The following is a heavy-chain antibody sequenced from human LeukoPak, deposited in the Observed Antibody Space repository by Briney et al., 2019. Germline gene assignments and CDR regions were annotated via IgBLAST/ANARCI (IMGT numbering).Heavy chain of an antibody. CDR3: ARVPVDPGYSSGWYRSDWYFDL. J-gene: IGHJ2*01. D-gene: IGHD6-19*01. Sequence: PSETLSLTCTVSGGSISSSSYYWGWIRQPPGKGLEWIGSIYYSGSTYYNPSLKSRVAISVDTSKNQFSLKLSSVTAADTAVYYCARVPVDPGYSSGWYRSDWYFDLWGRGTLVTVSS. CDR1: GGSISSSSYY. V-gene: IGHV4-39*07. CDR2: IYYSGST.